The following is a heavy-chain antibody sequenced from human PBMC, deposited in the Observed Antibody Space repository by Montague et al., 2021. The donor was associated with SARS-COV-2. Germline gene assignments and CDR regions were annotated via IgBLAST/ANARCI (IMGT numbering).Heavy chain of an antibody. D-gene: IGHD3-10*01. Sequence: CAISGDSVSSNSAAWNWIRQSPSRGLEWLGRTYYRSKWYNDYAVSVKSRMTINPDTSKNQFSLQLNSVTPEDTAVYYCARGGWGAPGTGRLFDYWGQGTLVTVSS. CDR3: ARGGWGAPGTGRLFDY. CDR2: TYYRSKWYN. J-gene: IGHJ4*02. CDR1: GDSVSSNSAA. V-gene: IGHV6-1*01.